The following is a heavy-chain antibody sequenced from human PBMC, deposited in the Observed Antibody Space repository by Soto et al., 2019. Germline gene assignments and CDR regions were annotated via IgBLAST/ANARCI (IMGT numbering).Heavy chain of an antibody. CDR3: AKDLGYCSGGSCYEPNFSYYYYYGMDV. V-gene: IGHV3-30*18. D-gene: IGHD2-15*01. CDR2: ISYDGSNK. J-gene: IGHJ6*02. Sequence: GGSLRLSCAASGFTFSSYGMHWVRQAPGKGLEWVAVISYDGSNKYYADSVKGRFTISRDNSKNTLYLQMNSLRAEDTAVYYCAKDLGYCSGGSCYEPNFSYYYYYGMDVWGQGTTVTVSS. CDR1: GFTFSSYG.